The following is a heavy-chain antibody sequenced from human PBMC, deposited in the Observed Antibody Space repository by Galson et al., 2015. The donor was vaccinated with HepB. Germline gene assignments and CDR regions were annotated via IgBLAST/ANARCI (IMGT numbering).Heavy chain of an antibody. CDR1: GFTFSRCS. V-gene: IGHV3-30-3*01. CDR2: ISYDGGSK. D-gene: IGHD6-25*01. J-gene: IGHJ4*02. CDR3: ARDLAHSSAGIDY. Sequence: SLRLSCAASGFTFSRCSMHWVRQAPGKGLQWLSVISYDGGSKYYADSVKGRFTISRDNSKNTLYLQLTSLRPEDTAVYYCARDLAHSSAGIDYWGQGTLITVSS.